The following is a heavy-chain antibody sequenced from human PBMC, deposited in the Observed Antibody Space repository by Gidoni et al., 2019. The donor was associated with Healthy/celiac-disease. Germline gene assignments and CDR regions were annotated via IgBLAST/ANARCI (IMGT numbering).Heavy chain of an antibody. Sequence: QVQLVQSGAAVKKPGSSVKVSCKASGGPFSSYAISWVRQAPGQGLEWMGGIIPIFGTANYAQKFQGRVTITADESTSTAYMELSSLRSEDTAVYYCARAFTSEYSSSYDPWGQGTLVTVSS. J-gene: IGHJ5*02. CDR1: GGPFSSYA. V-gene: IGHV1-69*01. D-gene: IGHD6-6*01. CDR2: IIPIFGTA. CDR3: ARAFTSEYSSSYDP.